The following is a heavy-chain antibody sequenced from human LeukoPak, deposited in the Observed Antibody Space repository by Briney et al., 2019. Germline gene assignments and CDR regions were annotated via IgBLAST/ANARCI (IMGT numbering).Heavy chain of an antibody. CDR3: ARYVGGGNSGGFDY. Sequence: GGSLRLSCAASGFTFNSYDMHWIRQAPGKGLEWVSLIWYDGSNKYYPDSVKGRFTISRDNSKNTLYLQMNNLRAEDTAVYYCARYVGGGNSGGFDYWGQGTLVIVSS. D-gene: IGHD4-23*01. J-gene: IGHJ4*02. V-gene: IGHV3-33*01. CDR2: IWYDGSNK. CDR1: GFTFNSYD.